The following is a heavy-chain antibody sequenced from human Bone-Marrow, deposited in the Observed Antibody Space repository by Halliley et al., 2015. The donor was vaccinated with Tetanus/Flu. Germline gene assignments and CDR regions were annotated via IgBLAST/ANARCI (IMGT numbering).Heavy chain of an antibody. J-gene: IGHJ6*02. CDR3: VRDSNGGTENGMDV. Sequence: SLRLSCAASGFMLSGYGMHWVRQSPGKGLEWVAGIWHDGTNENYADSVKGRFTISRDNSKNTLYLQMNSPRAEDTAVYYCVRDSNGGTENGMDVWGLGTTVSVAS. CDR2: IWHDGTNE. D-gene: IGHD7-27*01. CDR1: GFMLSGYG. V-gene: IGHV3-33*01.